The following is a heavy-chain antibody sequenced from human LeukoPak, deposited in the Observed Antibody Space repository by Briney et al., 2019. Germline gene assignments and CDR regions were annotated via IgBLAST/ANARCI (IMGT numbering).Heavy chain of an antibody. D-gene: IGHD1-1*01. J-gene: IGHJ4*02. V-gene: IGHV1-69*05. CDR2: IIPIFGTA. CDR3: ARGRPTHDRHYFDY. CDR1: GGTFSSYA. Sequence: GASVKVSCKASGGTFSSYAISWVRQAPGQGLEWMGGIIPIFGTANYAQKFQGRVTITTDESTSTAYMELSSLRSEDTAVYYCARGRPTHDRHYFDYWGQGTLVTVSS.